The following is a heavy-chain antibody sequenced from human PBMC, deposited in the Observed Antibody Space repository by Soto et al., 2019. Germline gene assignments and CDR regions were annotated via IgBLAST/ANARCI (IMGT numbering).Heavy chain of an antibody. V-gene: IGHV3-48*01. J-gene: IGHJ4*02. Sequence: GGSLRLSCAASGFTFSRYSMNWVRQAPGKGLEWVSYISSSSSTIYYADSVKGRFTISRDNAKNSLYLQMNSLRAEDTAVYYCARDYNWNDDDYWGQGTLVTVSS. CDR2: ISSSSSTI. CDR3: ARDYNWNDDDY. CDR1: GFTFSRYS. D-gene: IGHD1-1*01.